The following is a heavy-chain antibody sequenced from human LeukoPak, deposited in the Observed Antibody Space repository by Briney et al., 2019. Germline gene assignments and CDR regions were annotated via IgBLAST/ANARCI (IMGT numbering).Heavy chain of an antibody. V-gene: IGHV3-21*01. Sequence: GGPLRLSCAASGFTFSSYSMNWVRQAPGKGLEWVSSISSSSSYIYYADSVKGRFTISRDNAKNSLYLQMNSLRAEDTAVYYCAGDGDSSGYPFDYWGQGTLVTVSS. CDR3: AGDGDSSGYPFDY. J-gene: IGHJ4*02. CDR2: ISSSSSYI. CDR1: GFTFSSYS. D-gene: IGHD3-22*01.